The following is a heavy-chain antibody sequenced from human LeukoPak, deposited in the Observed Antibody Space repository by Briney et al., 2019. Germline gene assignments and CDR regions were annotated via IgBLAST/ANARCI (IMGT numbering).Heavy chain of an antibody. J-gene: IGHJ4*02. CDR1: GGSISSGSYY. D-gene: IGHD5-12*01. V-gene: IGHV4-61*02. CDR2: IYTSGST. CDR3: ARGGSVVALDY. Sequence: SETLSLTCTVSGGSISSGSYYWSWIRQPAGKGLEWIGRIYTSGSTNYNPSLKSRVTISVDTSKNQFSLKLSSVTAADTAVYYCARGGSVVALDYWGQGTLVTVSS.